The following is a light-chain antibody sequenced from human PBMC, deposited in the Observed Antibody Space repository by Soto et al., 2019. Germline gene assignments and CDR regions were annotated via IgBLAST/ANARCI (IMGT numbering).Light chain of an antibody. J-gene: IGKJ1*01. CDR3: QQYNIYPWT. CDR1: QSISSW. Sequence: DIQMTQSPSTLSASVGDRVTITCRASQSISSWLAWYQQKPGKAPKLLIYDASSLESGVPSRFSGSGSGTEFTLTISSLQPDDFATYYCQQYNIYPWTFGQGTKGEI. CDR2: DAS. V-gene: IGKV1-5*01.